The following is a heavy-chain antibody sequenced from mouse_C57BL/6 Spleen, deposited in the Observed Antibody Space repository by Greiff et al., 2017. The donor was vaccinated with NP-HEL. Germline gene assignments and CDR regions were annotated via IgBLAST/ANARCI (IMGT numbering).Heavy chain of an antibody. CDR3: ARHEDDYDDMDY. Sequence: VQLQQSGAGLVKPGASVKLSCTASGYTFTEYTIHWVKQRSGQGLEWIGWFYPGSGSIKYNEKFKDKATLTADKSSSTVYMEVSRVTSEDSAVYFCARHEDDYDDMDYWGQGTSVTVSS. V-gene: IGHV1-62-2*01. CDR1: GYTFTEYT. CDR2: FYPGSGSI. J-gene: IGHJ4*01.